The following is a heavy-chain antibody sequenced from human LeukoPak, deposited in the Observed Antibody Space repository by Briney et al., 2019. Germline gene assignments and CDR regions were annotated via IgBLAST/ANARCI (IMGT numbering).Heavy chain of an antibody. CDR1: GFTFSSYT. J-gene: IGHJ4*02. D-gene: IGHD6-19*01. CDR3: VKDRLAVAGTDY. Sequence: GGSLRLSCGASGFTFSSYTVSWVRQAPGKGLEWVAVIGGSGDRTYYADSVKGRFTISRDNSKNTLYLQMSSLRAEDTAVYYCVKDRLAVAGTDYWGQGTLVTVSS. V-gene: IGHV3-23*01. CDR2: IGGSGDRT.